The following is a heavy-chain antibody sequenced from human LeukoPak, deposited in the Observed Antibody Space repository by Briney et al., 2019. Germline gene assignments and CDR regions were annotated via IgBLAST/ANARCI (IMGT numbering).Heavy chain of an antibody. Sequence: SETLSLTRTVSGGSISSYYWSWIRQPPGKGLEWIGYIYYSGSTNYNPSLKSRVTISVDTSKNQFSLKLSSVTAADTAVYYCARRMGSYWYFDLWGRGTLVTVSS. CDR1: GGSISSYY. CDR3: ARRMGSYWYFDL. D-gene: IGHD2-15*01. J-gene: IGHJ2*01. V-gene: IGHV4-59*08. CDR2: IYYSGST.